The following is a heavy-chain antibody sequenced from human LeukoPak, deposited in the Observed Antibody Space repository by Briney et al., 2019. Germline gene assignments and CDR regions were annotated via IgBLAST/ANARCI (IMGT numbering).Heavy chain of an antibody. CDR1: GFNVSSNY. J-gene: IGHJ4*02. Sequence: PGGSLRLPCAASGFNVSSNYMSWVRQAPGKGLEWVSLIYSGGSIYYADSVKGRFTISRDNSKNTLYLQMNSLRGEDTAMYHCARGPQNLYYFDYWGQGTLVTVSS. D-gene: IGHD1-14*01. CDR2: IYSGGSI. CDR3: ARGPQNLYYFDY. V-gene: IGHV3-53*01.